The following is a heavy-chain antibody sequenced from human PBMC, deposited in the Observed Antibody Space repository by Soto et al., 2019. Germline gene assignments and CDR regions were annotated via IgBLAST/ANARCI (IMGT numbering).Heavy chain of an antibody. Sequence: ESLKISCKGSGYSFTSYWIGWVRQMPGKGLEWMGIIYPGDSDTRYSPSFQGQVTISADKPISTAYLQWSSLKASDTAMYYCARQHYPGDYSSDDAFDIWGQGTMVTVSS. CDR1: GYSFTSYW. J-gene: IGHJ3*02. D-gene: IGHD4-17*01. V-gene: IGHV5-51*01. CDR2: IYPGDSDT. CDR3: ARQHYPGDYSSDDAFDI.